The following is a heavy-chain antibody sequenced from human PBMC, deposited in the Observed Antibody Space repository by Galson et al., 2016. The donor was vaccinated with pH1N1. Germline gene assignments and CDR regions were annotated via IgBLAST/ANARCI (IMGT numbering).Heavy chain of an antibody. CDR2: VSGSGGTT. CDR3: AKKMDSSDSKTYCLGGDHFDY. D-gene: IGHD2-15*01. Sequence: SLRLSCAGSGFTFNNYAMSWVRQAPGKGLEWISAVSGSGGTTYSADSVKGRFTISRDNSKNTLYLQMNSLRAEDAAVYYCAKKMDSSDSKTYCLGGDHFDYWGQGNLVAVS. CDR1: GFTFNNYA. V-gene: IGHV3-23*01. J-gene: IGHJ4*02.